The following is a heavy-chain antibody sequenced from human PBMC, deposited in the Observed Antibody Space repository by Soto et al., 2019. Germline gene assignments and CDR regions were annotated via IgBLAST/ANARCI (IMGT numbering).Heavy chain of an antibody. CDR3: ARGTYCSGGSCLHLDY. Sequence: QVQLVQSGAEVKKPGASVKVSCKASGYTFTGYYMHWVRQAPGQGLEWMGWINPNSGGTNYAQKFQGWVTMTRDPSISTAYMELSRLRSDDTAVYYCARGTYCSGGSCLHLDYWGQGTLVTVSS. V-gene: IGHV1-2*04. CDR1: GYTFTGYY. D-gene: IGHD2-15*01. J-gene: IGHJ4*02. CDR2: INPNSGGT.